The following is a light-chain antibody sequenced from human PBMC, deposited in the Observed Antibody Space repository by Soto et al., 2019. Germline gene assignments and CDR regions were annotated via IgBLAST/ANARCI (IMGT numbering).Light chain of an antibody. J-gene: IGKJ2*01. Sequence: EIVMTQSPSTLSVSPGERATLSCRASQSVSSNLAWYQQKPGQAPRLLIYGASTRATGIPARFSGSGSGTEFTLTISSLQYADFSVYYCQQYNNWPPSYTFGQGTKLEIK. CDR3: QQYNNWPPSYT. CDR2: GAS. V-gene: IGKV3-15*01. CDR1: QSVSSN.